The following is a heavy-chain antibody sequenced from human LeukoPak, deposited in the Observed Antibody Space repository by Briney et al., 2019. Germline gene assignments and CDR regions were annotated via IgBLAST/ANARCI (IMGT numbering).Heavy chain of an antibody. V-gene: IGHV4-39*01. CDR3: ARQESGPGRNWFDP. CDR1: GGSISSSSYY. J-gene: IGHJ5*02. CDR2: IYYSGST. D-gene: IGHD3-10*01. Sequence: SETLSLTCTVSGGSISSSSYYWGWIRQPPGKGLEWIGSIYYSGSTYYDPSLKSRVTISVDTSKNQFSLKLSSVTAADTAVYYRARQESGPGRNWFDPWGQGTLVTVSS.